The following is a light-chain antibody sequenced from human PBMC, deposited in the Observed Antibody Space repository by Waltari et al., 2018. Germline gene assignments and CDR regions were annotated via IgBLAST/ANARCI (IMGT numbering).Light chain of an antibody. Sequence: SYELTQPPSVAVSPGQTVRITCSGGTLSKEYAYWYQQKPGQAPILLIYKDTKRPSGIPARFSGSTSGTTVTLTITGVQAEDEAAYYCQSPSSSGSYLWLFGGGTKLTVL. V-gene: IGLV3-25*03. CDR3: QSPSSSGSYLWL. CDR2: KDT. J-gene: IGLJ3*02. CDR1: TLSKEY.